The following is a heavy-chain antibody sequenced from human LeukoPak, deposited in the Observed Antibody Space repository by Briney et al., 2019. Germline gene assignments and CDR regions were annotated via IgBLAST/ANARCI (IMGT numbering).Heavy chain of an antibody. Sequence: GGSLRLSCAASGFTFSSYSMNWVRQAPGKGLEWVSSISSSSSYIYYADSVKGRFTISRDNAKNSLYLQMNSLRAEDTAVYYCASGYSSGWSSLPPWFDPWGQGTLVTVSS. CDR1: GFTFSSYS. CDR3: ASGYSSGWSSLPPWFDP. J-gene: IGHJ5*02. CDR2: ISSSSSYI. D-gene: IGHD6-19*01. V-gene: IGHV3-21*01.